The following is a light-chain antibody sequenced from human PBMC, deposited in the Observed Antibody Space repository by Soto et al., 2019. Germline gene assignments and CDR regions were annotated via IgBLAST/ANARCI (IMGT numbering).Light chain of an antibody. Sequence: QSALTQPPSASGSLEQSVTISCTGTSSDVGGYNYVSWHQQHPGKAPKLMIYEVTKRPSGVPDRFSGSKSGNTASLTVSGLQAEDEADYYCSSFAGGGNPVLFGGGTKLTVL. CDR1: SSDVGGYNY. CDR3: SSFAGGGNPVL. V-gene: IGLV2-8*01. J-gene: IGLJ2*01. CDR2: EVT.